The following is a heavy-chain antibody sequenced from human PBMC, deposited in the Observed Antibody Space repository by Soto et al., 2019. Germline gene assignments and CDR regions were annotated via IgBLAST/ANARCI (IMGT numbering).Heavy chain of an antibody. CDR2: VFYSGSS. CDR1: GDSISTSNYY. J-gene: IGHJ4*02. Sequence: QLQLQELGPGLLKPSETLSLTCTVSGDSISTSNYYWSWIRQSPGKGLEWIGSVFYSGSSYYNPSLKSRVTISVDASRNQFSLRVNSVTAADTAVYYCASRKREEICSSGNCYFTYWGQGTLVTVSS. D-gene: IGHD2-2*01. V-gene: IGHV4-39*01. CDR3: ASRKREEICSSGNCYFTY.